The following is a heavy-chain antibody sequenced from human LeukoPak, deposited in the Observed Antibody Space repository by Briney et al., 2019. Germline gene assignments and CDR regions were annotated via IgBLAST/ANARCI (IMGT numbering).Heavy chain of an antibody. V-gene: IGHV4-34*01. J-gene: IGHJ4*02. CDR1: GGSFSGYY. Sequence: PSETLSLTCAVYGGSFSGYYWSWIRQPPGKGLEWIGEINHSGSTNYNPSLKSRVTISVDTSRNQFSLKLSSVPAADTAVYYCARGGAATRGLLRKYPPRFDYWGQGTLVTVSS. D-gene: IGHD2-2*01. CDR3: ARGGAATRGLLRKYPPRFDY. CDR2: INHSGST.